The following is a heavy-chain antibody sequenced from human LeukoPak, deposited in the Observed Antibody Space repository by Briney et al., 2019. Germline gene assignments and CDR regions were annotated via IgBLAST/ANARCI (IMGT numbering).Heavy chain of an antibody. CDR1: GFTFSDSA. D-gene: IGHD4-17*01. CDR2: IRSKAHSYAT. J-gene: IGHJ4*02. CDR3: TRLDGDYRGY. Sequence: PGGSPRLSCAASGFTFSDSAIHWVRQASGKGLEWVGRIRSKAHSYATVYAASVKGRFTISRDDSKNTAYLQMNSLKTEDTAVYYCTRLDGDYRGYWGQGTLVTVSS. V-gene: IGHV3-73*01.